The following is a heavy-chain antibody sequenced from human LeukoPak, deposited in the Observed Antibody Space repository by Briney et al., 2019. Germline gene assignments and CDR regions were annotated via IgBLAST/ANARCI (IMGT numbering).Heavy chain of an antibody. V-gene: IGHV1-18*01. CDR3: ARFGSQYYYDSSGSAHHFDY. CDR2: ISAYNGDT. Sequence: ASVKVSCKTSGYIFAHNGISWVRQAPGQGPEWMGWISAYNGDTNYAQNFQGSVTMTRDTSTSTVYMELRSLRSDDTAVYYCARFGSQYYYDSSGSAHHFDYWGQGTLVTVSS. D-gene: IGHD3-22*01. J-gene: IGHJ4*02. CDR1: GYIFAHNG.